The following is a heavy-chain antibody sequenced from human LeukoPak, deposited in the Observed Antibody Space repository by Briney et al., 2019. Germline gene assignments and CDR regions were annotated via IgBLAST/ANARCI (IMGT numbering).Heavy chain of an antibody. D-gene: IGHD1-1*01. CDR2: INPSSGGT. CDR3: ARVETTGTPFDY. Sequence: ASVKVSCKASGYTFTGYFMHWVRQAPGQGLGWMGWINPSSGGTKYAQKFQGRVTMTRDTSTSTAYMELTSLRSDDAAVYYCARVETTGTPFDYWGQGTLVTVSS. J-gene: IGHJ4*02. V-gene: IGHV1-2*02. CDR1: GYTFTGYF.